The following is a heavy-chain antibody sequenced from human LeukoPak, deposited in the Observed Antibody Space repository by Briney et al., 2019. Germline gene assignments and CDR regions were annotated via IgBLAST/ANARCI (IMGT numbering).Heavy chain of an antibody. CDR1: GFTFSRYA. CDR2: ISGGGLST. D-gene: IGHD3-10*01. J-gene: IGHJ4*02. V-gene: IGHV3-23*01. CDR3: AKDRVSGSSACFDS. Sequence: GGSLRLSCAASGFTFSRYAMSWVRQAPGKGLEWVSSISGGGLSTIYADSVKGRFTISRDNSRNTLYLQMNSLRADDTAVYYCAKDRVSGSSACFDSWGQGTLVTVSS.